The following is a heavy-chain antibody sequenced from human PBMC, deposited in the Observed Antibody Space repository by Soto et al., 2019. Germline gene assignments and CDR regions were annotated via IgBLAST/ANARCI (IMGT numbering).Heavy chain of an antibody. V-gene: IGHV1-69*12. Sequence: QVQLVQSGAEVKKPGSSVKVSCKASGGTFSSYAISWVRQAPGQGLEWMGGIIPIFGTANYAQKFQGRVTITADESTSTAYMELSSLRSEDTAVYYCARPTLGYSYGHAWGYGMDVWGQGTTVTVSS. CDR1: GGTFSSYA. J-gene: IGHJ6*02. CDR3: ARPTLGYSYGHAWGYGMDV. D-gene: IGHD5-18*01. CDR2: IIPIFGTA.